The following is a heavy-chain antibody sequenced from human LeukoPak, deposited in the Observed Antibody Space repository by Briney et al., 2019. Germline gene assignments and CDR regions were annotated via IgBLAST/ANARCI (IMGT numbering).Heavy chain of an antibody. Sequence: GGSLRLSCAASGFTVSDNYMSWVRQAPEKGLEWVSVIYSDGSTYYADSVKGRFTISRDNSKNTVYLQMNGLRAGDTAVYYCARGFKGYYDSSGYFFDYWGQGTLVTVSS. V-gene: IGHV3-66*01. D-gene: IGHD3-22*01. CDR2: IYSDGST. CDR3: ARGFKGYYDSSGYFFDY. J-gene: IGHJ4*02. CDR1: GFTVSDNY.